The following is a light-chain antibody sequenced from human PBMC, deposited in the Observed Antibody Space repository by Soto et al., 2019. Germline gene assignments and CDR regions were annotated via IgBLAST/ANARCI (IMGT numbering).Light chain of an antibody. J-gene: IGLJ2*01. CDR2: LNSDGSH. Sequence: QSVLTQSPSASASLGASVKLTCTLSSGHSSYTIVWHQQQPKKGPRYLMKLNSDGSHTKGDGIPDRFSGSSSGAERYLHISSLQSEDEADYYCQTWGSGVVVFGGGTKLTVL. V-gene: IGLV4-69*01. CDR1: SGHSSYT. CDR3: QTWGSGVVV.